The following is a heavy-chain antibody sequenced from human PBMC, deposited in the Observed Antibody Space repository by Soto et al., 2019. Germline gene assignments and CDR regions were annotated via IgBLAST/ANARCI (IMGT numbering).Heavy chain of an antibody. CDR2: IIPIFNTV. J-gene: IGHJ3*02. CDR1: GGTFSSSA. CDR3: ARGRREGMTMIGRVGAFDI. V-gene: IGHV1-69*01. Sequence: QVQLVQSGAEVKKPGSSVKVSCKASGGTFSSSAINWVRQAPGQGLEWMGGIIPIFNTVNYAQEFQARVTITADDSTTTAYRELSSLTSEETAVYFCARGRREGMTMIGRVGAFDIWGQGTMFTGSS. D-gene: IGHD3-22*01.